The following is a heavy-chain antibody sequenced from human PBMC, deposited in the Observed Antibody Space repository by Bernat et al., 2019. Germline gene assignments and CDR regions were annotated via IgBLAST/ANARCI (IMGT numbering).Heavy chain of an antibody. CDR2: ISYDGNNR. V-gene: IGHV3-30-3*01. D-gene: IGHD3-10*01. CDR1: GFSFSDYA. Sequence: QVQLVESGGGVVQPGRSLRLSCAASGFSFSDYAMHWVRQGPGKGLAWVALISYDGNNRNYEDSVKGRFTISRDNSENTVDLQMNSLRVEDTAVYYWAGAPRGRGSGLTYGIDVWGQGTTVTVSS. J-gene: IGHJ6*02. CDR3: AGAPRGRGSGLTYGIDV.